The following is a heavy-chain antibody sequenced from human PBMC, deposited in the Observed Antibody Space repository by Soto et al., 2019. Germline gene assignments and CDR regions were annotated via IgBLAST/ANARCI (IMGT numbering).Heavy chain of an antibody. D-gene: IGHD6-6*01. J-gene: IGHJ4*02. CDR1: GFTFSSYG. CDR3: AKLTSIALPGY. Sequence: GGSLRLSCAASGFTFSSYGMHWVRQAPGKGLEWVAVISYDGSNKYYADSVKGRFTISRDNSKNTLYLQMNSLRAEDTAVYYCAKLTSIALPGYWGQGSLVTVSS. CDR2: ISYDGSNK. V-gene: IGHV3-30*18.